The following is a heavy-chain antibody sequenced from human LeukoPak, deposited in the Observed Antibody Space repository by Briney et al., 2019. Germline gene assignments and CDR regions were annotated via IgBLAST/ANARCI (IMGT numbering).Heavy chain of an antibody. V-gene: IGHV3-30*04. J-gene: IGHJ3*02. Sequence: PGGSLRLSCAASGFTFSNYTMHWVRQTPGKGLEWVAVISDDGGHKSYADSVKGRFTISRDISKNTLYLQMNSLGAEDTAVYYCARLFAYISAWYGDDAFDIWGQGTMVTVSS. D-gene: IGHD6-19*01. CDR3: ARLFAYISAWYGDDAFDI. CDR1: GFTFSNYT. CDR2: ISDDGGHK.